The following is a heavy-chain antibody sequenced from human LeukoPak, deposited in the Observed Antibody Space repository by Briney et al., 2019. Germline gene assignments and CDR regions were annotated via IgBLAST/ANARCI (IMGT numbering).Heavy chain of an antibody. J-gene: IGHJ5*02. Sequence: ASVKVSCKASGYTFTSYGISWVRQAPGQGPEWMGWISPYNGNTKYAQKPQGRVTMTTDTSTSTAHMELRSLRSDDTAVYYCARVECSSTSCYNVWFDPWGQGTLVSVSS. CDR2: ISPYNGNT. D-gene: IGHD2-2*02. CDR3: ARVECSSTSCYNVWFDP. CDR1: GYTFTSYG. V-gene: IGHV1-18*01.